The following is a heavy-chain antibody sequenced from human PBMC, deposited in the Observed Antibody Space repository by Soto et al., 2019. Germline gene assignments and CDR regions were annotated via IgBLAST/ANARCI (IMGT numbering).Heavy chain of an antibody. CDR1: GYTFTSYG. Sequence: GASVKVSCKASGYTFTSYGISWVRQAPGQGLEWMGWISAYNGNTNYAQKLQGRVTMTTDTSTSTAYMELRSLRSDDTAVYYCARVSAAAGHDAFAIWGQGTMVTVSS. V-gene: IGHV1-18*01. J-gene: IGHJ3*02. CDR3: ARVSAAAGHDAFAI. CDR2: ISAYNGNT. D-gene: IGHD6-13*01.